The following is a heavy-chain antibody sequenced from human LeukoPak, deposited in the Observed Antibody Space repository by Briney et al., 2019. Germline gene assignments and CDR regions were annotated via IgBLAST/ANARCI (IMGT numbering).Heavy chain of an antibody. CDR2: ISSSSSYI. J-gene: IGHJ6*03. CDR1: GFTFSSYS. V-gene: IGHV3-21*01. D-gene: IGHD2-2*01. Sequence: GGSLRLSCAASGFTFSSYSMNWVRQAPGKGLEWVSSISSSSSYIYYADSVKGRFTISRDNAKNSLYLQMNSLRAEDTAVYYCARVISTQYYHYYYMDVWGKGTTVTVSS. CDR3: ARVISTQYYHYYYMDV.